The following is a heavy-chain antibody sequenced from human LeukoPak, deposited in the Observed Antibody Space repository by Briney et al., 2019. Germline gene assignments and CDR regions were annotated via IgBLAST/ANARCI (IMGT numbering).Heavy chain of an antibody. CDR2: MNPNSGNT. D-gene: IGHD3-9*01. Sequence: ASVKVSCKASGYTFTGYYMHWVRQAPGQGLEWMGWMNPNSGNTGYAQKFQGRVTITRNTSISTAYMELSSLRSEDTAVYYCVRERDYDILTGYSGHYYYMDVWGKGTTVTVSS. CDR3: VRERDYDILTGYSGHYYYMDV. CDR1: GYTFTGYY. V-gene: IGHV1-8*03. J-gene: IGHJ6*03.